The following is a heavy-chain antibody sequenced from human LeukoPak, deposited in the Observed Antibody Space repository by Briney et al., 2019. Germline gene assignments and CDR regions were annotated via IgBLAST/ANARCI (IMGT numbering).Heavy chain of an antibody. J-gene: IGHJ5*02. Sequence: GGSLRLSCAASGFTFSSYSMNWVRQAPGKGLEWVSSISSSSSYIYYADSVKGRFTISRDNAKNSLYLQMNSLRAEDTAVYYCARDKDIVVVVAATGFDPWGQGTLVTVSP. CDR2: ISSSSSYI. CDR1: GFTFSSYS. D-gene: IGHD2-15*01. V-gene: IGHV3-21*01. CDR3: ARDKDIVVVVAATGFDP.